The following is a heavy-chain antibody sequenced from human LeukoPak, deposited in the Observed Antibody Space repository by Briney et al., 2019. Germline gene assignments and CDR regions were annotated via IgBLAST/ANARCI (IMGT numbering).Heavy chain of an antibody. V-gene: IGHV4-39*07. J-gene: IGHJ4*02. CDR3: AKSGGYGLIDY. Sequence: KTSETLSLTCTVSGGSISSSSYYWGWIRQPPGKGLEWIGSIYYSGTTYYNPSLESRVTISVDTSKNQFSLKLNSVTAADTAIYYCAKSGGYGLIDYWGQGTLVTVSS. CDR1: GGSISSSSYY. D-gene: IGHD1-26*01. CDR2: IYYSGTT.